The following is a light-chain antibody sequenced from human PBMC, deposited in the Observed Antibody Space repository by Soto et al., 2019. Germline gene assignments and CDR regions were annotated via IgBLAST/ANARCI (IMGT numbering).Light chain of an antibody. Sequence: EEVMTQSPATLSVSPGERVILSCRASQSVRSKLAWYQQKSGQAPRLLFYGASTRATGLPARFSGTGSGTEFTLTINSLQAEDSAVYYCQQYYNWPRTFGQGTRLEI. CDR1: QSVRSK. V-gene: IGKV3-15*01. CDR2: GAS. CDR3: QQYYNWPRT. J-gene: IGKJ5*01.